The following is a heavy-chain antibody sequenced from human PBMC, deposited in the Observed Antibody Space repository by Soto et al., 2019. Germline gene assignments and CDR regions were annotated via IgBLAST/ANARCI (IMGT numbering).Heavy chain of an antibody. CDR1: GGSISSSSYY. CDR3: ARPRVVAATDRKKDNWFDP. Sequence: SETLSLTCTVSGGSISSSSYYWGWIRQPPGKGLEWIGSIYYSGSTYYNPSLKSRVTISVDTSKNQFSLKLSSVTAADTAVYYCARPRVVAATDRKKDNWFDPWGQGTLVTVSS. D-gene: IGHD2-15*01. CDR2: IYYSGST. V-gene: IGHV4-39*01. J-gene: IGHJ5*02.